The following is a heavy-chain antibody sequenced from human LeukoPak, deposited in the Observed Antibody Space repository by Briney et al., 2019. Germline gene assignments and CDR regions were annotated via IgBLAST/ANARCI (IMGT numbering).Heavy chain of an antibody. D-gene: IGHD4-17*01. CDR3: ARGGTTVTPKNFDY. CDR2: IKQDGSQK. Sequence: GGSLRLSCVGSGFTFSSYWMSWVRQAPGKGLEWVANIKQDGSQKYYVDSVKGRFTISRDNANNSLNLQMNSLGAEDTAVYYCARGGTTVTPKNFDYWGQGTLVTVSS. CDR1: GFTFSSYW. J-gene: IGHJ4*02. V-gene: IGHV3-7*01.